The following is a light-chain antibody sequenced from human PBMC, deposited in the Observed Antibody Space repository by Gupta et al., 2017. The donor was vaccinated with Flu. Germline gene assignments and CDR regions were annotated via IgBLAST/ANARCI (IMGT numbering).Light chain of an antibody. Sequence: DIQMTQSPSSLSASVGDRVTITCRASQSISSYLNWYQQKPGKAPKLLIYAASSLQRGVPSRFSGSGSGTDVTLTISSLQPEDFATYYCQQSYSTPPTFGQRTKVEIK. CDR2: AAS. V-gene: IGKV1-39*01. CDR1: QSISSY. J-gene: IGKJ1*01. CDR3: QQSYSTPPT.